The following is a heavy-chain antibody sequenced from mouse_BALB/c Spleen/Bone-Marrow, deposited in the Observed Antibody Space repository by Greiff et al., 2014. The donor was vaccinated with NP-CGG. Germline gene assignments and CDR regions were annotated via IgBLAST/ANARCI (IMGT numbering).Heavy chain of an antibody. CDR2: ISDGGSYT. J-gene: IGHJ1*01. V-gene: IGHV5-4*02. CDR3: ARDSYYYGSSYWYFDV. D-gene: IGHD1-1*01. Sequence: DVKLQESGGGLVKPGGSLKLSCAASGFTFSDYYMYWVRQTPEKGLEWVATISDGGSYTYYPGSVKGRFTISRDNAKNSLYLQMTSLKSEDTAMYYCARDSYYYGSSYWYFDVWGAGTTVTVSS. CDR1: GFTFSDYY.